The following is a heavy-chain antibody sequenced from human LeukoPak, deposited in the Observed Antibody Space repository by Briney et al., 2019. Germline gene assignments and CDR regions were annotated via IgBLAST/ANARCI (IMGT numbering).Heavy chain of an antibody. CDR1: GFTFSSYA. V-gene: IGHV3-23*01. CDR2: ISGSTGRT. Sequence: GGSLRLSCAASGFTFSSYAMSWVRQAPGKGLEWVSAISGSTGRTYYADSVKGRFTISRDNAKNSLYLQMNSLRAEDTAVYYCARLHIVVVTASFDIWGQGTMVTVSS. CDR3: ARLHIVVVTASFDI. J-gene: IGHJ3*02. D-gene: IGHD2-21*02.